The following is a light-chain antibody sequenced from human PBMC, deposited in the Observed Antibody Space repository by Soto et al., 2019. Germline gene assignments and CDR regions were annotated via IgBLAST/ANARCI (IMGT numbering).Light chain of an antibody. J-gene: IGKJ4*01. CDR1: QIVSSNY. V-gene: IGKV3-20*01. CDR3: QQYSGLTLT. CDR2: GAS. Sequence: EGVFTQSPGTLSFSSGGKDTLSFRARQIVSSNYLAWYQHKPGQAPRLLIFGASNRATGIPDRFSGSGSGTDFTLTISGLEPEDFAVYYCQQYSGLTLTFGGGTKVDIK.